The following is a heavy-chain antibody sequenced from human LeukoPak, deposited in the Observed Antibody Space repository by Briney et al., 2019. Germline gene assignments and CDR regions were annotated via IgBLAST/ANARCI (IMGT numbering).Heavy chain of an antibody. V-gene: IGHV3-11*01. Sequence: GGSLRLSCAASGFTFSDYYMSWIRQAPGKGLEWVSYISSSGSTIYYADSVKGRFTISRDNAKNSLYLQMNSLRAEDTAVYYCARPTIVATTLDAFDIWGHGTWSPSLQ. CDR2: ISSSGSTI. CDR3: ARPTIVATTLDAFDI. CDR1: GFTFSDYY. J-gene: IGHJ3*02. D-gene: IGHD5-12*01.